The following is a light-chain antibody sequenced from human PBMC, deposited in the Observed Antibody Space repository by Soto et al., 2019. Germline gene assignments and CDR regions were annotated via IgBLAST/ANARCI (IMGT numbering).Light chain of an antibody. J-gene: IGLJ2*01. CDR2: DVN. CDR1: SSDVGSYPY. Sequence: QSALTQPASVSGSPGQSITISCTGTSSDVGSYPYVSWYQQHPGKAPKLMIYDVNNRPSGVSARFSGSKSGNTASLTISGLQAEDEADYYCSSYTTSSTVIFGGGTALTVL. V-gene: IGLV2-14*03. CDR3: SSYTTSSTVI.